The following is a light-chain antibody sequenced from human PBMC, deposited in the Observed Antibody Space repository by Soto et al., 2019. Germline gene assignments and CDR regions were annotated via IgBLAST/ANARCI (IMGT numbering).Light chain of an antibody. CDR2: GAS. J-gene: IGKJ4*01. V-gene: IGKV3-20*01. CDR1: QRVSNNY. CDR3: QQYGGSPLVT. Sequence: EIVLTQSPGALSLSPGERAALSCRASQRVSNNYLAWYQQKPGQHPRLLVYGASSRATGIPDRFSGTGSGTDFTLAISRLEPEDFAVYYCQQYGGSPLVTFGGGTKVEIK.